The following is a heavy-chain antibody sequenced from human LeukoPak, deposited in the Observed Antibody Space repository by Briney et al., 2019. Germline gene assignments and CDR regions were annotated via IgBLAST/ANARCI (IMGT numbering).Heavy chain of an antibody. CDR2: IYYSGST. V-gene: IGHV4-39*07. CDR3: ARDQDYYGSGRFDY. CDR1: GGSISSSGYF. D-gene: IGHD3-10*01. J-gene: IGHJ4*02. Sequence: SETLSLTCTVSGGSISSSGYFWGWIRQPPGKGLEWIGTIYYSGSTYYNPSLKSRVTISVDTSKNQFSLKLSSVTAADTAVYYCARDQDYYGSGRFDYWGQGTLVTVSS.